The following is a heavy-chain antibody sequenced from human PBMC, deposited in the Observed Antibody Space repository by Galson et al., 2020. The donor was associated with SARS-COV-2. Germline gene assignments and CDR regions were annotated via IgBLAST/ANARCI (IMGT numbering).Heavy chain of an antibody. CDR1: GGSSSGSP. V-gene: IGHV4-34*04. CDR2: TNPGGET. Sequence: SETLSLPSPAKGGSSSGSPWPWIRQAPGKGRGWIGETNPGGETTKTQSFSIRTTLYVAPSRTQFSPKLTSVSAADTAFYFCARGHQGVVPSPVLGLGPFYAYYYMDVWGKGTTVTVSS. CDR3: ARGHQGVVPSPVLGLGPFYAYYYMDV. D-gene: IGHD3-16*01. J-gene: IGHJ6*03.